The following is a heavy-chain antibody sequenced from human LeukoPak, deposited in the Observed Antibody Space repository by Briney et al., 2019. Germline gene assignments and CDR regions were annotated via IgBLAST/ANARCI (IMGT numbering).Heavy chain of an antibody. D-gene: IGHD5-18*01. CDR2: ISSSSSYI. CDR1: GFTFSSYS. J-gene: IGHJ4*02. V-gene: IGHV3-21*01. Sequence: GGSLRLSCAASGFTFSSYSMNWVRQAPGKGLEWVSSISSSSSYIYYADSVKGRFTISRDNAKNSLYLQMNSLRAEDTAGYYCAREGGYSYGWYFDCWGRGTPVTVPS. CDR3: AREGGYSYGWYFDC.